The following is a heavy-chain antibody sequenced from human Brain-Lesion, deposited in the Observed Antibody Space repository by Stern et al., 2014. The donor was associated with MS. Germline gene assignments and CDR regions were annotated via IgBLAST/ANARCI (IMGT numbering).Heavy chain of an antibody. CDR1: GGSISSGNYY. V-gene: IGHV4-61*02. CDR2: LYSGGST. CDR3: ARGNYDVLTDNGGHGFDI. D-gene: IGHD3-9*01. J-gene: IGHJ3*02. Sequence: QVQLVQSGPGLVKPSQTLSLTCTVSGGSISSGNYYWSWIRQPAGEGLEWIGRLYSGGSTQYNPPLKSRITMSAENSTHPFSLRLNSVTAADTAVYYCARGNYDVLTDNGGHGFDIWGQGTMVTVSS.